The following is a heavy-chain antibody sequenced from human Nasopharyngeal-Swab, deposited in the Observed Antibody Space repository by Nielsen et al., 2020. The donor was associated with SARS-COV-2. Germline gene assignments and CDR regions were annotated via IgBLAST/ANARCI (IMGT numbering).Heavy chain of an antibody. CDR1: GFTFSSYG. D-gene: IGHD7-27*01. Sequence: GESLKISCAASGFTFSSYGMHWVRQAPGKGLEWVAVISYDGSNKYYADSVKGRFTISRDNSKNTLYLQMNSLRAEDTAVYYCARLLTGDTPYYYYYMDVWGKGTTVTVSS. J-gene: IGHJ6*03. V-gene: IGHV3-30*03. CDR2: ISYDGSNK. CDR3: ARLLTGDTPYYYYYMDV.